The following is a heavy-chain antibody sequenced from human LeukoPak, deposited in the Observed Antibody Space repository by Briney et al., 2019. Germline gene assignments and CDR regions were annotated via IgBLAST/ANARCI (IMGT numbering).Heavy chain of an antibody. D-gene: IGHD2-15*01. Sequence: SETLSLTCTVSGGSISSSSYYWGWIRQPPGKGLEWIGSIYYSWSSYYNPSLKSRVTISVDTSKNQFSLKLSSVTAADTAVYYCARLSMAYCSGGSCYSGGFDYWGQGTLVTVSS. CDR2: IYYSWSS. J-gene: IGHJ4*02. V-gene: IGHV4-39*01. CDR1: GGSISSSSYY. CDR3: ARLSMAYCSGGSCYSGGFDY.